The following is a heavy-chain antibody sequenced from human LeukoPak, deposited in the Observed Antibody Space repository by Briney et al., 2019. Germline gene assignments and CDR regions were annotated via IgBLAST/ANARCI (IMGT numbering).Heavy chain of an antibody. CDR3: ARQTFPNDSSGYYLDY. V-gene: IGHV4-39*01. Sequence: PPETLSLTCTVSGGSISSSSYYWGCIRQPPGKGLEWIGSIYYSGSTYYNPSLKSRVTISVDTSKNQFSLKLSSVTAADTAVYYCARQTFPNDSSGYYLDYWGQGTLVTVFS. D-gene: IGHD3-22*01. CDR1: GGSISSSSYY. CDR2: IYYSGST. J-gene: IGHJ4*02.